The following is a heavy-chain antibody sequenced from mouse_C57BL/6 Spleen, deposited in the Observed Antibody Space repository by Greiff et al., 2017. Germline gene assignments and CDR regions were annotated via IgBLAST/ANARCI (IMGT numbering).Heavy chain of an antibody. V-gene: IGHV1-19*01. CDR1: GYTFTDYY. Sequence: EVQLQQSGPVLVKPGASVKMSCKASGYTFTDYYMNWVKQSHGKSLEWMGVINPYNGGTSYNQKFKGKATLTVDKSSSTAYMELNSLTSEDSAVYYCARPLITTRAIDYWGQGTSVTVSS. J-gene: IGHJ4*01. D-gene: IGHD1-1*01. CDR2: INPYNGGT. CDR3: ARPLITTRAIDY.